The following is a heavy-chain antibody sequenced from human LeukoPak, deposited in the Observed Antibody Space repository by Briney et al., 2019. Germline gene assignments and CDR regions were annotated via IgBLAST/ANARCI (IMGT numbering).Heavy chain of an antibody. J-gene: IGHJ4*02. D-gene: IGHD6-13*01. CDR2: ISYDGSNK. CDR1: GFTFSSYV. Sequence: PGRSLRLSCAASGFTFSSYVMHLVRQAPGKGLEWVAVISYDGSNKYYADSVKGRFTISRDNSKNTLYLQMNSLRAEDTAVYYCAKPFAYSSSWYYFDYWGQGTLVTVSS. CDR3: AKPFAYSSSWYYFDY. V-gene: IGHV3-30*18.